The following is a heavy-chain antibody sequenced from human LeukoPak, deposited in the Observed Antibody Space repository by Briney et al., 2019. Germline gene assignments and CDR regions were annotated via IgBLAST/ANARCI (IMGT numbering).Heavy chain of an antibody. D-gene: IGHD3-9*01. CDR2: IYYSGST. CDR3: ARDPRILTGYVVFDY. CDR1: GGSISSGGYY. Sequence: SETLSLTCTVSGGSISSGGYYWSWIRQHPGKGLEWIGYIYYSGSTYYNPSLKSRVTISVDTSRNQFSLKLSSVTAADTAVYYCARDPRILTGYVVFDYWGQGTLVTVSS. V-gene: IGHV4-31*03. J-gene: IGHJ4*02.